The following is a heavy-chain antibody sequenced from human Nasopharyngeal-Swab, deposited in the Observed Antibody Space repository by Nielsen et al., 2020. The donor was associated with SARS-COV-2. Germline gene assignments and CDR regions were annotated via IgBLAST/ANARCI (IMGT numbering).Heavy chain of an antibody. CDR3: ARGRGSSGLTYNWFDP. CDR1: GGSFSGYY. CDR2: INHSGST. Sequence: GSLRLSCAVYGGSFSGYYWSWIRQPPGKGLEWIGEINHSGSTNYNPYLKSRVTISVDTSKNQFSLKLSSVIAADTAVYYCARGRGSSGLTYNWFDPWGQGTLVTVSS. D-gene: IGHD6-19*01. J-gene: IGHJ5*02. V-gene: IGHV4-34*01.